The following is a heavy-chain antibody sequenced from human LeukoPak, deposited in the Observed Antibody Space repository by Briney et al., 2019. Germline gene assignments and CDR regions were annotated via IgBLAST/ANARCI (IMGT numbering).Heavy chain of an antibody. CDR1: GYTFTSYG. D-gene: IGHD3-22*01. J-gene: IGHJ4*02. Sequence: ASVKVSCKASGYTFTSYGISWVRQAPGQGLEWMGWINTYNGNTNYAQKLQVRVTITTDTSTRTAYMELKSLRSDDTAVYYCARDRGDGGYYDSSGYYPTPNFDYWGQGTLVTVSS. CDR3: ARDRGDGGYYDSSGYYPTPNFDY. V-gene: IGHV1-18*01. CDR2: INTYNGNT.